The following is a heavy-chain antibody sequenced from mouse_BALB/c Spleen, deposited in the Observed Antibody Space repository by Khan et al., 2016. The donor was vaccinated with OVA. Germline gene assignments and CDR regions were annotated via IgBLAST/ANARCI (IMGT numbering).Heavy chain of an antibody. J-gene: IGHJ1*01. CDR1: GYSFTSYW. V-gene: IGHV1S82*01. Sequence: QVRLQQPGTELVRPGASVKLSCKAAGYSFTSYWMNWVKQRPGQGLEWIGMIHPSVSETTLNQKFKDRATLIVVKSSSTVYMQLSSPTSEDSAVYCFARESTTSYWYFGVWGAGTTVTISS. D-gene: IGHD2-14*01. CDR3: ARESTTSYWYFGV. CDR2: IHPSVSET.